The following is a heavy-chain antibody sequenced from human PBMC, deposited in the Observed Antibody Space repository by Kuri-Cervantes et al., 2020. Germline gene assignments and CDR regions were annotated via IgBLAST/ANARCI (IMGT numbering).Heavy chain of an antibody. CDR3: ARTTILATIDYYYYYMDV. CDR2: IIPIFGTT. Sequence: SVKVSCKASGGTFSTYAISWVRQAPGQGLEWMGGIIPIFGTTNYAQKLQDRVTITTDESTNTAYMELSSLRSEDTAMYYCARTTILATIDYYYYYMDVWGKGTTVTVSS. D-gene: IGHD1-26*01. J-gene: IGHJ6*03. CDR1: GGTFSTYA. V-gene: IGHV1-69*05.